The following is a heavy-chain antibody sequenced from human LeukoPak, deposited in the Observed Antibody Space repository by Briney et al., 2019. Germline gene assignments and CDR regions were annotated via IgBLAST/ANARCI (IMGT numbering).Heavy chain of an antibody. D-gene: IGHD6-13*01. CDR2: IYYSGST. Sequence: PPETLSLTCTVSGDSISINTYYWGWTRHPPGKGLEWIGSIYYSGSTYYNPSLKSRVTLSIDTSKTQCSLKLNSVTAADSAVFYCARFRAATGEYYFDSSGQGALWTVSS. V-gene: IGHV4-39*07. CDR3: ARFRAATGEYYFDS. CDR1: GDSISINTYY. J-gene: IGHJ4*02.